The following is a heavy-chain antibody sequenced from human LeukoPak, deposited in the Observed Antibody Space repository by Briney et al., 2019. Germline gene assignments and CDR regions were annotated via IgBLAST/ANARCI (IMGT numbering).Heavy chain of an antibody. CDR2: ISAYNGNT. CDR3: ARDQFDYQHFDY. D-gene: IGHD5-12*01. Sequence: GASVKVSCKAPGYTFTSYGISWVRQAPGQGLEWMGWISAYNGNTNYAQKLQGRVTMTTDTSTSTAHMELRSLRSDDTAVYYCARDQFDYQHFDYWGQGTLVTVSS. V-gene: IGHV1-18*01. CDR1: GYTFTSYG. J-gene: IGHJ4*02.